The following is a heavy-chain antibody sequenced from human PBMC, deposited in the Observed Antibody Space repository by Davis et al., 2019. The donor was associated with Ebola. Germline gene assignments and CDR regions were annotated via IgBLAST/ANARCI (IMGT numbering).Heavy chain of an antibody. CDR2: ISSSGSTI. J-gene: IGHJ6*02. Sequence: GGSLRLSCAASGFTFSDYYMSWIRQAPGKGLEWVSYISSSGSTIYYADSVKGRFTISRDNAKNSLYLQMNSLRAEDTAVYYCARDDLVITGNTAYYYGMDVWGQGTTVTVSS. V-gene: IGHV3-11*01. CDR3: ARDDLVITGNTAYYYGMDV. D-gene: IGHD1-7*01. CDR1: GFTFSDYY.